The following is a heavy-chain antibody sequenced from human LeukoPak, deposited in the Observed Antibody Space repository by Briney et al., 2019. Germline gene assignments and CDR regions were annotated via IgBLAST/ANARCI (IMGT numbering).Heavy chain of an antibody. V-gene: IGHV1-69*05. D-gene: IGHD6-19*01. CDR3: AREGSGWTIDY. CDR2: IIPIFGTA. CDR1: GGTFSSYA. J-gene: IGHJ4*02. Sequence: SVKVSCKASGGTFSSYAISWVRQAPGQGLEWMGGIIPIFGTANYAQKFQGRVTMTRDTSTSTVYMELSSLRSEDTAVYYCAREGSGWTIDYWGQGTLVTVSS.